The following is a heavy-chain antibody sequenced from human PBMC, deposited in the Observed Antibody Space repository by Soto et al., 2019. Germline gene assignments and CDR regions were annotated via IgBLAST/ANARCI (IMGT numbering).Heavy chain of an antibody. CDR2: IKQDGSLK. CDR1: EFTVSSFW. Sequence: LRLSCVASEFTVSSFWMTWVRQAPGKGLEWVANIKQDGSLKFYVDSVKGRFAVSRDNAANSVFLQMDSLRVEDTAVYYCARGLTAHAYWGQGTLVTVSS. D-gene: IGHD2-21*01. J-gene: IGHJ4*02. V-gene: IGHV3-7*01. CDR3: ARGLTAHAY.